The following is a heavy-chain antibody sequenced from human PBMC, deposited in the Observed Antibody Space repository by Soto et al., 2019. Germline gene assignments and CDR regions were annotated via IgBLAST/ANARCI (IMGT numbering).Heavy chain of an antibody. Sequence: ASVKVSCKASGYTFTSYAMHCVRQAPGQRLEWMGWINAGNGNTKYSQKFQGRVTITRDTSASTAYMELSSLRSEDTAVYYCARDRIAAALNWFDPWGQGTLVTVSS. CDR3: ARDRIAAALNWFDP. CDR2: INAGNGNT. D-gene: IGHD6-13*01. V-gene: IGHV1-3*01. CDR1: GYTFTSYA. J-gene: IGHJ5*02.